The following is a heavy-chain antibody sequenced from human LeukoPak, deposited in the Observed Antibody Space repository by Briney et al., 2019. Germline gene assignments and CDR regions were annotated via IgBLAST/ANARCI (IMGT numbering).Heavy chain of an antibody. D-gene: IGHD6-13*01. CDR1: GGSISSYY. V-gene: IGHV4-59*12. CDR3: AREQRIAAAGPDYYYYGMDV. Sequence: SETLSLTCTVSGGSISSYYWSWIRQPPGKGLEWIGYIYYSGSTNYNPSLKSRVTISVDTSKNQFSLKLSSVTAADTAVYYCAREQRIAAAGPDYYYYGMDVWGQGTTVTVSS. J-gene: IGHJ6*02. CDR2: IYYSGST.